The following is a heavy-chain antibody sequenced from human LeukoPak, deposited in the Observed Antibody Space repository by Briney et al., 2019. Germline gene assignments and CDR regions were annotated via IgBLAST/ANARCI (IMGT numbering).Heavy chain of an antibody. CDR3: ARSWYNWNHEAKEFDY. V-gene: IGHV3-53*01. CDR1: GFSASSNY. D-gene: IGHD1-14*01. Sequence: GGSLRLSCAASGFSASSNYMSWVRQAPGKGLEWVSVIYSGGSTYYADSVKGRFTISRDNSKNTLYPQMNSLRAEDTAVYYCARSWYNWNHEAKEFDYWGQGTLVTLSS. CDR2: IYSGGST. J-gene: IGHJ4*02.